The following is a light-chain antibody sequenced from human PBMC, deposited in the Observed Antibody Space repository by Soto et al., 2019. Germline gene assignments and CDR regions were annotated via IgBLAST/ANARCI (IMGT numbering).Light chain of an antibody. J-gene: IGKJ5*01. CDR3: QQRNDWRRGT. V-gene: IGKV3-11*01. CDR2: DAS. Sequence: EIVLTHSPATLSLSPWEIATLSCRASQSVSRYLAWYQQKPGQAPRLLIYDASNRATGVPVRFSGSGSGTDFTLTISSLEPEDFAVYYCQQRNDWRRGTFGQGTRLEIK. CDR1: QSVSRY.